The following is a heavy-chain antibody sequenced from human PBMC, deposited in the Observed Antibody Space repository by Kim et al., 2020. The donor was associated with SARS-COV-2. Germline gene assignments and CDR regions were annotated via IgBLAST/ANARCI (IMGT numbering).Heavy chain of an antibody. J-gene: IGHJ4*02. Sequence: GGSLRLSCAASGFTFNNYAMSWVRQAPGKGLERVSVTSSSSDSTYYADSVKGRFTISRDNSNNTLYLQMNSLRADDTAIYYCAKGRSGSINSCYNYWGQGTLVTVSS. CDR3: AKGRSGSINSCYNY. CDR1: GFTFNNYA. V-gene: IGHV3-23*01. D-gene: IGHD2-2*01. CDR2: TSSSSDST.